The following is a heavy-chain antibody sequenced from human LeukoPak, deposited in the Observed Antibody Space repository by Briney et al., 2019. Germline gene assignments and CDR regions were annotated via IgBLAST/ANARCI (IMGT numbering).Heavy chain of an antibody. V-gene: IGHV3-72*01. J-gene: IGHJ6*02. CDR2: TRNKANSYTT. CDR1: GFTFSDHY. D-gene: IGHD1-7*01. Sequence: GGSLRLSCAASGFTFSDHYMDWVRQAPGKGLEWVGRTRNKANSYTTEYAASVKGRFTISRDDSKNSLYLQMNSLKIEDTAVYYCTTDEDWNYARKDVWGQGATVIVSS. CDR3: TTDEDWNYARKDV.